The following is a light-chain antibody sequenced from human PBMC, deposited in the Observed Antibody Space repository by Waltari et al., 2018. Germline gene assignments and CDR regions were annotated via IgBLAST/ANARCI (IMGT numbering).Light chain of an antibody. CDR3: QKYEALPAT. V-gene: IGKV3-20*01. CDR1: QSISKY. J-gene: IGKJ1*01. Sequence: EIVLTQSPGTLSLSPRERATLSCRASQSISKYLVWYQQKPGQAPRLLIYEASIRATGIPDRFSGSGSGTDFSLIISRLEPEDFAVYYCQKYEALPATFGQGTKVEIK. CDR2: EAS.